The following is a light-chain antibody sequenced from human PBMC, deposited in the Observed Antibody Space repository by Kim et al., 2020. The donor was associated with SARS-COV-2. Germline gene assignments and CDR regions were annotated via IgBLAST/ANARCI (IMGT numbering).Light chain of an antibody. Sequence: EIVLTQSPGTLSLSPGETAALFCRASQLVSYNFVAWYQQKPGQAPRLLMFGNSNRPTGIPDRFSGSGSGTEFALTISRLEPEDFAVYYCQQYTTSPTCGQGTKVDIK. CDR3: QQYTTSPT. CDR1: QLVSYNF. CDR2: GNS. V-gene: IGKV3-20*01. J-gene: IGKJ1*01.